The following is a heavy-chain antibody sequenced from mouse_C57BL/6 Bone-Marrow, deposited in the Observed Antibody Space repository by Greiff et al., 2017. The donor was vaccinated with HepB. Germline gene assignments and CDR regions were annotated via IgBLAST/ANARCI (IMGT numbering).Heavy chain of an antibody. V-gene: IGHV7-1*01. Sequence: EVQVVESGGGLVQSGRSLRLSCATSGFTFSDFYMEWVRQAPGKGLEWIAASRNKANDYTTEYSASVKGRFIVSRDTSQSILYLQMNALRAEDTAIYYCARDALGPYWYFDVWGTGTTVTVSS. J-gene: IGHJ1*03. CDR2: SRNKANDYTT. CDR3: ARDALGPYWYFDV. CDR1: GFTFSDFY. D-gene: IGHD4-1*01.